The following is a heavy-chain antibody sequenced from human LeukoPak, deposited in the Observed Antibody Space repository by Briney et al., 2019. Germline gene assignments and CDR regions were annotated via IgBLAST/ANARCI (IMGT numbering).Heavy chain of an antibody. V-gene: IGHV1-2*02. Sequence: ASVKVSCKASVYTFTGYYMHWVRQAPGQGREWMGWINPNSGGTNYAQKFQGRVTMTRDTSISTAYMELSRLRSDDTAVYYCARGSSGWYMVDYWGQGTLVTVSS. CDR3: ARGSSGWYMVDY. D-gene: IGHD6-19*01. J-gene: IGHJ4*02. CDR2: INPNSGGT. CDR1: VYTFTGYY.